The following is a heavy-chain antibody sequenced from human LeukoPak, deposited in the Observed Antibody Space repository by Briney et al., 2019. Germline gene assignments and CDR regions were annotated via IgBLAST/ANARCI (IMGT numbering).Heavy chain of an antibody. CDR3: ASVYSPFAFDI. D-gene: IGHD1-26*01. CDR1: GFTFSSYW. Sequence: XGSLRLSCAASGFTFSSYWMSWVRQAPGKGLEWVANIKQGGSEKYYVDSVKGRFTISRDNAKNSLYLQMNSLRAEDTAVYYCASVYSPFAFDIWGQGTMVTVSS. V-gene: IGHV3-7*01. J-gene: IGHJ3*02. CDR2: IKQGGSEK.